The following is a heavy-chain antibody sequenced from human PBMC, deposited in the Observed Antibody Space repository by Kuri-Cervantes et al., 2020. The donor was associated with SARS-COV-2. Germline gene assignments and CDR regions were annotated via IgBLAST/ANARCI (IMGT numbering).Heavy chain of an antibody. CDR2: ISAYNGNT. D-gene: IGHD2-15*01. Sequence: ASVKVSCKASGYTFTGYYMHWVRQAPGQGLEWMGWISAYNGNTNYAQNLQGRVTMTTDTSTNTAYMELRSLRSDDTAVYYCARDLGWPVVGWFDPWGQGTLVTVSS. V-gene: IGHV1-18*04. J-gene: IGHJ5*02. CDR3: ARDLGWPVVGWFDP. CDR1: GYTFTGYY.